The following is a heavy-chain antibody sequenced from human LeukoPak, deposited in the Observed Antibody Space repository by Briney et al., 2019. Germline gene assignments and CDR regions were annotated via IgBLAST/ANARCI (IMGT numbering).Heavy chain of an antibody. Sequence: GGSLRLSCAASGFTFSSYWMHWVRQAPGKGLVWVSRMNSDGSSTSYADSVKGRFTISRDNAKNTLYLQMNSLRAEDTAVYYCARSVYSGSSQDSWGHGTLVTVSS. V-gene: IGHV3-74*01. CDR1: GFTFSSYW. CDR2: MNSDGSST. CDR3: ARSVYSGSSQDS. D-gene: IGHD1-26*01. J-gene: IGHJ5*01.